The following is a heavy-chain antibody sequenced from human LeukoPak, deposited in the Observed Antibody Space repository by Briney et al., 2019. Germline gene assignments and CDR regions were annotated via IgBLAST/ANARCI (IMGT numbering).Heavy chain of an antibody. D-gene: IGHD4-17*01. Sequence: SETLSLTCTVSGGSISSSSYYWGWIRQPPGKGLEWIGSIYYSGTTNYNPSLKSRVTISVDTSKNQFSLKLSSVTAADTAVYYCARSFGDYMYYYYMDVWGKGTTVTVSS. CDR2: IYYSGTT. V-gene: IGHV4-39*07. J-gene: IGHJ6*03. CDR1: GGSISSSSYY. CDR3: ARSFGDYMYYYYMDV.